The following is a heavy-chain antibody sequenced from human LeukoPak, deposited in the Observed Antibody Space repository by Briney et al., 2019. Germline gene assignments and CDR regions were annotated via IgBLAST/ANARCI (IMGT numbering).Heavy chain of an antibody. CDR2: IAYHGNTE. J-gene: IGHJ5*02. V-gene: IGHV3-30*18. D-gene: IGHD6-19*01. CDR1: GFTISSHG. Sequence: PGRSLRLSCAVSGFTISSHGMHWVRQAPGKGPEWVAMIAYHGNTEYYGDSVKGRFTISRDNSKNTLYLQMDSLRAEDTAVYHCAKDWGSGGWYNYFDPWGQGTLVTASS. CDR3: AKDWGSGGWYNYFDP.